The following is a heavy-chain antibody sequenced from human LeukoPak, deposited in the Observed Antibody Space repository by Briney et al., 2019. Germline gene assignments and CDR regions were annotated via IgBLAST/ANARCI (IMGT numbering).Heavy chain of an antibody. Sequence: QTGGSLRLSCTASEFTVSSNYMSWVRQAPGKGLEWVSVIYSGGSTYYADSVKGRFTISRDNSKNTLYLQMNSLRAEDTAVYYCAKDVDNGDYVVYWGQGTLVTVSS. V-gene: IGHV3-53*01. CDR1: EFTVSSNY. CDR3: AKDVDNGDYVVY. J-gene: IGHJ4*02. CDR2: IYSGGST. D-gene: IGHD4-17*01.